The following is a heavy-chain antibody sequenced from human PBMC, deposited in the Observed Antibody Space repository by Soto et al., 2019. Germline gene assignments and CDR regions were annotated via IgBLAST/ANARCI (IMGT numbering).Heavy chain of an antibody. J-gene: IGHJ6*03. CDR1: GYTFTSYD. Sequence: ASVKVSCKASGYTFTSYDINWVRQATGQGLEWMGWMNPNSGNTGYAQKFQGRVTMTRNTSISTAYMELSSLRSEDTAVYYCARGQPAAKSYYSYMDVWGKGTTVTVSS. V-gene: IGHV1-8*01. D-gene: IGHD2-2*01. CDR2: MNPNSGNT. CDR3: ARGQPAAKSYYSYMDV.